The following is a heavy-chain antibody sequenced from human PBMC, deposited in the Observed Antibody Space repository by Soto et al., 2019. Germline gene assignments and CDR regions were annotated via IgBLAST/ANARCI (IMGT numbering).Heavy chain of an antibody. D-gene: IGHD3-22*01. V-gene: IGHV4-34*01. Sequence: QVQLLQWGAGLLKPSETLSLTCAVYGGSFSGYYWSWIRQPTGKGLEWIGEINHSGSTNYNPSLMSRVTISVDTAKNQCSLKLSSVTAADTAVYYCARVYSGGYVDYWGQGTLVTVSS. CDR3: ARVYSGGYVDY. J-gene: IGHJ4*02. CDR1: GGSFSGYY. CDR2: INHSGST.